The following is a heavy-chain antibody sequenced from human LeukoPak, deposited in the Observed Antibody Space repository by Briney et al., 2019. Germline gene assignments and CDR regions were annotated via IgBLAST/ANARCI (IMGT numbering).Heavy chain of an antibody. Sequence: ASVKVSCKASGYTFTSYAMNWVRQAPGQGLEWMGWINTNTGNPTYAQGFTGRFVFSLDTSVSTAYLQISSLKAEDTAVYYCARAYHENCSGGSCYSDFDYWGQGTLVTVSS. V-gene: IGHV7-4-1*02. CDR3: ARAYHENCSGGSCYSDFDY. CDR2: INTNTGNP. D-gene: IGHD2-15*01. J-gene: IGHJ4*02. CDR1: GYTFTSYA.